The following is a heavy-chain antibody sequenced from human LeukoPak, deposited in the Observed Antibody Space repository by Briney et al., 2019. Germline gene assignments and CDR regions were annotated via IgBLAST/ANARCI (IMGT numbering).Heavy chain of an antibody. CDR2: TRNKANGYTT. CDR3: ITDPGEWQPI. J-gene: IGHJ3*02. V-gene: IGHV3-72*01. D-gene: IGHD3-16*01. Sequence: GGSLRLSCAASGFTFSDHYMYWVRQAPGKGLEWVGRTRNKANGYTTEYAASLKGRFTISREDSINTLYLQMNRQNVEDTAVYYCITDPGEWQPIWGQGTMVTVS. CDR1: GFTFSDHY.